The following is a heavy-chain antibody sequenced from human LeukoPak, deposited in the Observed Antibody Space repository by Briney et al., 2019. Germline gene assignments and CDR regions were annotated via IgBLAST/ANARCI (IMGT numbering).Heavy chain of an antibody. CDR2: IYYSGTT. J-gene: IGHJ3*02. Sequence: PSETLSLTCTVSGGSISSYYWNCIRQPPGKGLEWIGYIYYSGTTSYNPSLKSRVSISVDTSKNQISLKLSSVTAADTAVHYCARDQGEGLDIWGQGTMVTVSS. V-gene: IGHV4-59*01. CDR3: ARDQGEGLDI. CDR1: GGSISSYY. D-gene: IGHD1-26*01.